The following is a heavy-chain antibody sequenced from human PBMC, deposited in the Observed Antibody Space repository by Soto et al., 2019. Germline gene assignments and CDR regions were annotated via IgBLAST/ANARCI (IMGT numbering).Heavy chain of an antibody. CDR3: ARDYYDILTGYYWHAFDI. CDR2: INPNSGGT. D-gene: IGHD3-9*01. J-gene: IGHJ3*02. Sequence: ASVKVSXKASGYTFTGYYMHWVRQAPGQGLEWMGWINPNSGGTNYAQKFQGWVTMTRDTSISTAYMELSRLRSDDTAVYYCARDYYDILTGYYWHAFDIWGQGTMVTVS. V-gene: IGHV1-2*04. CDR1: GYTFTGYY.